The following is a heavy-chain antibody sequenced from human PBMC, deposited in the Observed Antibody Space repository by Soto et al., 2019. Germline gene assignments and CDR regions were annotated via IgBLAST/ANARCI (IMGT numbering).Heavy chain of an antibody. J-gene: IGHJ4*02. CDR3: VRGQFSAFDC. Sequence: QVQLHQSGPGLVKPSQTLSLTCAISGDSVSRTSVAWNWIRQSPSRGLEWLGRTYYRSKWNSDYAVSVRGRIPINPDTSTSQFSLQVNSVTPEDTAVYYCVRGQFSAFDCWGQGTLVPVSS. CDR2: TYYRSKWNS. V-gene: IGHV6-1*01. CDR1: GDSVSRTSVA.